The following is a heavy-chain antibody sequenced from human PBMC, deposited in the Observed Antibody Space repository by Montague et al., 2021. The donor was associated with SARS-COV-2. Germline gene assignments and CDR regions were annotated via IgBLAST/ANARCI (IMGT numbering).Heavy chain of an antibody. CDR2: TNQSGRT. V-gene: IGHV4-34*01. Sequence: SETLSLTCAVYGGSRSGYYWSWIRQSPEKGLEWIGETNQSGRTNNNPSLKSRVIISVDTSKNQFSLKLSSVTAADTAVYYCARRDSSVRGVTVIAELDYWGQGILVIVSS. J-gene: IGHJ4*02. D-gene: IGHD3-10*01. CDR1: GGSRSGYY. CDR3: ARRDSSVRGVTVIAELDY.